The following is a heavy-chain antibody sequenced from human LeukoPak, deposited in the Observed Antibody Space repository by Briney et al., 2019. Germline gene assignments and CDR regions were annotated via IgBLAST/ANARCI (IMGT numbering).Heavy chain of an antibody. Sequence: RGSLRLSRAASGFTFSSYAMHSVPQAPGKRLQYVSAISSNGGSTYYANSVKGRFTISRDKSKNTLYLQMGSLRAENIAVYYCAREGGVVGALYYFDYWGQGTLVTVSS. V-gene: IGHV3-64*01. CDR1: GFTFSSYA. D-gene: IGHD1-26*01. CDR3: AREGGVVGALYYFDY. J-gene: IGHJ4*02. CDR2: ISSNGGST.